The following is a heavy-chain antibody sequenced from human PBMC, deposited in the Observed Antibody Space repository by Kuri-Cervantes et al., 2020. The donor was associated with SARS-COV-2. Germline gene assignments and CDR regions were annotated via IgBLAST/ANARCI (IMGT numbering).Heavy chain of an antibody. V-gene: IGHV1-69*13. J-gene: IGHJ4*02. D-gene: IGHD4-17*01. CDR2: IIAIFGTA. CDR1: GGTFSSYA. CDR3: ARARNGNYLNEPDY. Sequence: SVKVSCKASGGTFSSYAISWVRQAPGQGLEWMGGIIAIFGTANYAQKFQGRVTITADESTSTAYMEVSSLRSEDTAVYYCARARNGNYLNEPDYWGQGTLVTVSS.